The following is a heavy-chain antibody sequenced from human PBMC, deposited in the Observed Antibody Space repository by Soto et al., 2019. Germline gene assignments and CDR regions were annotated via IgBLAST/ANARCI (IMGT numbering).Heavy chain of an antibody. CDR3: ARAVPAANAFDI. D-gene: IGHD2-2*01. CDR2: INSYNGYT. V-gene: IGHV1-18*01. Sequence: QVLQVQSGAEVKKPGASVKVSCKASGYTFTTYGFTWVRQAPGQGLEWMGWINSYNGYTNYAQNFQGRVTMTTDTSTSTAYMDLRSLRSDDTAVYYCARAVPAANAFDIWGQGTMVTVSS. CDR1: GYTFTTYG. J-gene: IGHJ3*02.